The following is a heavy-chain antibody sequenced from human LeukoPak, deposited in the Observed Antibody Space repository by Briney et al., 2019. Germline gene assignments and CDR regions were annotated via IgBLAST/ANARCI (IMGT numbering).Heavy chain of an antibody. V-gene: IGHV1-2*02. CDR3: ARDGEWLRPRSKLGY. J-gene: IGHJ4*02. CDR1: GYTFINHW. Sequence: ASVKVSCKASGYTFINHWMHWVRQAPGQGLEWMEWINPNSGGTNYAQKFQGRVTMTRDTSISTAYMELSRLRSDDTAVYYCARDGEWLRPRSKLGYWGQGTLVTVSS. CDR2: INPNSGGT. D-gene: IGHD5-12*01.